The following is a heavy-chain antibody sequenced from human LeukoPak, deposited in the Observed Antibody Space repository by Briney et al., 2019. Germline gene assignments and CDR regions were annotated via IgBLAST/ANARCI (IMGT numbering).Heavy chain of an antibody. CDR3: ARQYYYGSGSYLIDY. Sequence: GRSLRLSCAASGFTFSSYGMHWVRQAPGKGLEWVAVIRYDGSNKYYADSVKGRFTISRDNSKNTLYLQVNSLRAEDTAVYYCARQYYYGSGSYLIDYWGQGTLVTVSS. V-gene: IGHV3-33*01. CDR1: GFTFSSYG. D-gene: IGHD3-10*01. J-gene: IGHJ4*02. CDR2: IRYDGSNK.